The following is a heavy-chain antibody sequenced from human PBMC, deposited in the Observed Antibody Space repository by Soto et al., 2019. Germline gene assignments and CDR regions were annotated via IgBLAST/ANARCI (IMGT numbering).Heavy chain of an antibody. Sequence: EVQLVQSGAEVKKPGESLKISCKGSGYNFATYWIGWVRQMPGKGLEWMGIIYPHDSDTRYSPSFQGQVTISADKSISIAYLQWSSLKASDTAIYYCARRLDNILDFWGQGTLVTVSS. CDR1: GYNFATYW. J-gene: IGHJ4*02. D-gene: IGHD1-20*01. CDR2: IYPHDSDT. V-gene: IGHV5-51*01. CDR3: ARRLDNILDF.